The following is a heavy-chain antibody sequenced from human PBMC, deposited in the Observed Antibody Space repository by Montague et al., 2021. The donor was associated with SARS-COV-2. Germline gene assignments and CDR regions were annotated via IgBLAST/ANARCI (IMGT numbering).Heavy chain of an antibody. CDR1: GGSVSRVSSH. CDR3: ARLYGSSFDY. CDR2: FYYAGST. J-gene: IGHJ4*02. D-gene: IGHD4-17*01. V-gene: IGHV4-39*01. Sequence: SETLSLTCTVSGGSVSRVSSHWGWIRQPPGKGLECIGSFYYAGSTQYNPSLKSRVTISVDTSNNQFSLKMNSVTAADTAVYFCARLYGSSFDYWGQGTLVTVSS.